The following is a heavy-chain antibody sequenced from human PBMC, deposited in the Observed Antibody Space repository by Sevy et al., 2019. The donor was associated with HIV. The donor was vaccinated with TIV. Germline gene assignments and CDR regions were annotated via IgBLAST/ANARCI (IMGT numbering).Heavy chain of an antibody. V-gene: IGHV2-5*08. D-gene: IGHD6-19*01. Sequence: SGPTLVNPTQTLTLTCTFSGFSLSTRGVRVSWIRQPPGEALEWLARINWDDDKRYSPSLQSRLTITKDTSKNQVFLTMTNMDPVDTATYFCAHSNNGGVSAGLRNYFYDYWGQRTLVTVSS. J-gene: IGHJ4*02. CDR3: AHSNNGGVSAGLRNYFYDY. CDR1: GFSLSTRGVR. CDR2: INWDDDK.